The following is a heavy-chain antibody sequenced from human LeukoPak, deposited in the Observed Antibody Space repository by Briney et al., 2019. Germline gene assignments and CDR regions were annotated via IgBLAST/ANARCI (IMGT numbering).Heavy chain of an antibody. CDR3: ARPLSLGYCSGGSCYGRGAWFDR. J-gene: IGHJ5*02. V-gene: IGHV4-4*02. Sequence: SGTLSFTCAVSGGSISSSNWWSWVRQPPGKGLEWIGQIYHSGSTNYNPSLKSRVTISVDKSKNQFSLKLRSVTAADTAVYYCARPLSLGYCSGGSCYGRGAWFDRWGQGTLVTVSS. D-gene: IGHD2-15*01. CDR1: GGSISSSNW. CDR2: IYHSGST.